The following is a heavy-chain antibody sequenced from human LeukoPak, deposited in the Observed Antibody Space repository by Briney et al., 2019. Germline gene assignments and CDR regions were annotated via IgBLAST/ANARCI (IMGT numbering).Heavy chain of an antibody. V-gene: IGHV3-33*01. J-gene: IGHJ5*02. D-gene: IGHD3-10*01. Sequence: GRSLRLSCAASGFTFSSYGMHWVRQAPGKGLEWVAVIWYDGSNKYYADSVKGRFTISRDNSKNTLYLQMNSLRAEDTAVYYCARDWLSTLVRGATPGFDPWGQGTLVTVSS. CDR2: IWYDGSNK. CDR1: GFTFSSYG. CDR3: ARDWLSTLVRGATPGFDP.